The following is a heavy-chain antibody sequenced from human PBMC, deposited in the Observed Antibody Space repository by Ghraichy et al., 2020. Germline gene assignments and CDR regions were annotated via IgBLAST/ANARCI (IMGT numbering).Heavy chain of an antibody. CDR3: ANSLSSSSDFDY. CDR1: GFTFSSSN. CDR2: ISSTSNTI. V-gene: IGHV3-48*02. D-gene: IGHD6-13*01. Sequence: GGSLRLSCAVSGFTFSSSNMNWVRQAPGKGLECVSFISSTSNTINYADSVKGRFTISRDNAKNSLYLQMNSLRDEDTAVYYCANSLSSSSDFDYWGQGTLVTVSS. J-gene: IGHJ4*02.